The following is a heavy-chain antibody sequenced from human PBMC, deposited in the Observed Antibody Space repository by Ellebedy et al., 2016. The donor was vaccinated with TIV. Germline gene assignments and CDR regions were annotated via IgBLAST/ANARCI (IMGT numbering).Heavy chain of an antibody. J-gene: IGHJ3*02. D-gene: IGHD3-22*01. V-gene: IGHV5-51*01. CDR1: GYNFARYW. CDR3: ARRISNYYDSSARDDAFDI. CDR2: IYPGDSDI. Sequence: GESLKISCKGSGYNFARYWIGWVRQMPGKGLEWMGIIYPGDSDIRYSPSFQGRVTISADKSISTAYLQWSSLKASDTAMYYCARRISNYYDSSARDDAFDIWGQGTMVTVSS.